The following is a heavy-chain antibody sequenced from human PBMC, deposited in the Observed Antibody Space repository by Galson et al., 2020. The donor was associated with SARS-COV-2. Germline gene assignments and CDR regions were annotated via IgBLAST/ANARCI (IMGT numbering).Heavy chain of an antibody. J-gene: IGHJ4*02. D-gene: IGHD4-17*01. V-gene: IGHV4-34*01. CDR1: GGSFSGYW. Sequence: SETLSLTCAVYGGSFSGYWWSWIRQPPGKGLEWIGEIHHSGSTNYNPSIKSRVTISVDASKNQFSLNLTSVSAADTAVYYCARAGVYGDYRAFLDYWGQGTQVTVSS. CDR2: IHHSGST. CDR3: ARAGVYGDYRAFLDY.